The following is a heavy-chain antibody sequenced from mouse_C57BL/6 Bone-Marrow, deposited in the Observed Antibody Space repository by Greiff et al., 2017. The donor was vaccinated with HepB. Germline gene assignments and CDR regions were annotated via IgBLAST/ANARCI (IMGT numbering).Heavy chain of an antibody. CDR1: GYAFSSSW. D-gene: IGHD1-1*01. CDR3: ASQGTLRGFPFAY. Sequence: QVQLQQSGPELVKPGASVKISCKASGYAFSSSWMNWVKQRPGKGLEWIGRIYPGDGDTNYNGKFKGKATLTADKSSSTAYMQLSSLTSEDSAVYFCASQGTLRGFPFAYWGQGTLVTVSA. CDR2: IYPGDGDT. V-gene: IGHV1-82*01. J-gene: IGHJ3*01.